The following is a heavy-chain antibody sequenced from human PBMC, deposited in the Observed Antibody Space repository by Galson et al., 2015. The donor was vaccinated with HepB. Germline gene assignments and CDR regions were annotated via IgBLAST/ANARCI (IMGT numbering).Heavy chain of an antibody. CDR2: IVVGSGNT. J-gene: IGHJ4*02. CDR1: GFTFTSSA. Sequence: SVKVSCKASGFTFTSSAVQWVRQARGQRLEWIGWIVVGSGNTNYAQKFQERVTITRDMSTSTAYMELSSLRSEDTAVYYCAADGQPGEGYCSGGSCSSFDYWGQRTLVTVSS. CDR3: AADGQPGEGYCSGGSCSSFDY. V-gene: IGHV1-58*01. D-gene: IGHD2-15*01.